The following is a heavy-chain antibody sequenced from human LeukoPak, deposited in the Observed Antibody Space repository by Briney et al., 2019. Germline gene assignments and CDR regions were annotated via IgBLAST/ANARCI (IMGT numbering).Heavy chain of an antibody. CDR2: IYYSGSTNYSGST. CDR3: ARQNPAAAGQGLDY. CDR1: GGSISSYY. D-gene: IGHD6-13*01. V-gene: IGHV4-59*08. J-gene: IGHJ4*02. Sequence: SETLSLTCTVFGGSISSYYWSWIRQPPGKGLEWIGYIYYSGSTNYSGSTKYSPSLRSRVTISVDTSKNQFSLKLNSVTAADTAVYYCARQNPAAAGQGLDYWGQGALVTVSS.